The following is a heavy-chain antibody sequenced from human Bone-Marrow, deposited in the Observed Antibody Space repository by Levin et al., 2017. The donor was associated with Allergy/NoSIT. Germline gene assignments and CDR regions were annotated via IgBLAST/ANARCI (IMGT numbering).Heavy chain of an antibody. CDR3: VTFLVEHH. Sequence: ASVKVSCVASGFSFSPYWMHWVRQAPGKGLVWVSHINGDGSATSYADSVKGRFTISRDNAKNTLYLQMDSLRAEDTALYYCVTFLVEHHWGQGALVTVSS. D-gene: IGHD1/OR15-1a*01. J-gene: IGHJ1*01. CDR2: INGDGSAT. V-gene: IGHV3-74*01. CDR1: GFSFSPYW.